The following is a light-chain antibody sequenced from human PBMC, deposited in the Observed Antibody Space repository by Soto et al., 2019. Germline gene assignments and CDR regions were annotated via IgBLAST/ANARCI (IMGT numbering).Light chain of an antibody. Sequence: EIVLTQSPATLSLSPGERATLSCRANQSVSSYLAWYQQKPGQAPRLLIYDASNRATGIPARFSGGGSGTDFTLTISSLEPEDFAVYYCQQRGSWPLTFGGGTKVEIK. CDR3: QQRGSWPLT. CDR2: DAS. CDR1: QSVSSY. V-gene: IGKV3-11*01. J-gene: IGKJ4*01.